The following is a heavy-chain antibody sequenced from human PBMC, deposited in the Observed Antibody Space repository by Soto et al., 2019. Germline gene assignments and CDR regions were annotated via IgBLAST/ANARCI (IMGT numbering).Heavy chain of an antibody. V-gene: IGHV1-69*13. J-gene: IGHJ6*02. CDR3: ARDPIDSSSSEVGYYYYGTDV. D-gene: IGHD6-6*01. CDR2: IIPIFGTA. Sequence: SVKVSCKASGGTFSSYAISWVRQAPGQGLEWMGGIIPIFGTANYAQKFQGRVTITADESTSTAYMELSSLRSEDTAVYYCARDPIDSSSSEVGYYYYGTDVWGQGTKVTVSS. CDR1: GGTFSSYA.